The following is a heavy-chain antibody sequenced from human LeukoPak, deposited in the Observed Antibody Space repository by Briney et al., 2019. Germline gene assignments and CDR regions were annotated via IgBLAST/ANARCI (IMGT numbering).Heavy chain of an antibody. V-gene: IGHV1-69*06. J-gene: IGHJ4*02. CDR1: GGTFSSYA. CDR3: VTYDSSGYQYYFDY. Sequence: SVKVSCKASGGTFSSYAISWVRQAPGQGLEWMGRIIPIFGTANYAQKFQGRVTITADKSTSTAHMELSSLRSEDTAVYYCVTYDSSGYQYYFDYWGQGTLVTVSS. CDR2: IIPIFGTA. D-gene: IGHD3-22*01.